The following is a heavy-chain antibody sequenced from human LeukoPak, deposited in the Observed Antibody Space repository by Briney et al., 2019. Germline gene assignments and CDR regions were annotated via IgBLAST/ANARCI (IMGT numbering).Heavy chain of an antibody. V-gene: IGHV3-23*01. J-gene: IGHJ5*02. CDR2: ISGSGGST. D-gene: IGHD1-7*01. CDR3: AKDPKGHWHYRPNWFDP. CDR1: GFTFSSNA. Sequence: GGSLRLSCAASGFTFSSNAMSWVRQAPGKGLEWVSAISGSGGSTYYADSVKGRFTISRDNSKNTLYLQMNSLRAEDTAVYYCAKDPKGHWHYRPNWFDPWGQGTLVTVSS.